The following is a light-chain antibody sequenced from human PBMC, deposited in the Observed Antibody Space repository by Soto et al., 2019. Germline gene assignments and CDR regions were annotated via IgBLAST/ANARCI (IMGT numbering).Light chain of an antibody. Sequence: EILMTQSPATLSVSLGERATLSCRASQSVSSNLAWYQLKPGQAPRLLIYGASTRATSIPASFSGSGSGTEFTLTISSLQSEDFEVYYCQQYNNWPWTFGQGTKVDIK. V-gene: IGKV3-15*01. CDR3: QQYNNWPWT. CDR1: QSVSSN. J-gene: IGKJ1*01. CDR2: GAS.